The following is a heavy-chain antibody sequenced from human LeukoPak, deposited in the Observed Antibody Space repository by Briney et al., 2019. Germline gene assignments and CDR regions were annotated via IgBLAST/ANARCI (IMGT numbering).Heavy chain of an antibody. V-gene: IGHV4-30-4*01. CDR1: GGSISSGDYY. J-gene: IGHJ4*02. D-gene: IGHD6-13*01. Sequence: SETLSLTCTVSGGSISSGDYYWSWIRQPPGKGLAWIGYIYYSGSTYYNPSLKSRVTISVDTSKNQFSLKLSSVTAADTALYYCARDVGYSSSWPHFDYWGQGTLVTVSS. CDR2: IYYSGST. CDR3: ARDVGYSSSWPHFDY.